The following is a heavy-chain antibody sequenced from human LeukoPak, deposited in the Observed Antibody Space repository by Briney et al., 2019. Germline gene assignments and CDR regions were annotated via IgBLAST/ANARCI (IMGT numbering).Heavy chain of an antibody. CDR1: GGTFSSYA. V-gene: IGHV1-69*05. CDR3: ARNPEIVGATNFDY. J-gene: IGHJ4*02. CDR2: IILICGTA. D-gene: IGHD1-26*01. Sequence: SVKVSCKASGGTFSSYAISWVRQAPGQGLEWMGGIILICGTANYAQKFQGRVTITTDESTSTAYMELSSLRSEDTAVYYCARNPEIVGATNFDYWGQGTLVTVS.